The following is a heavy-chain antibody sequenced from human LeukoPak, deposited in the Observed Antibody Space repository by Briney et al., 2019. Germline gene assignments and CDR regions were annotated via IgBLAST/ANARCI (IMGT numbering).Heavy chain of an antibody. V-gene: IGHV4-61*02. J-gene: IGHJ6*03. CDR2: IYTSGST. CDR3: ARHKMVRGIGYYYYMDV. Sequence: PSQTLSLTCTVSGGSISSGTYYWNWIRQPAGKGLEWIGRIYTSGSTNYNPSLKSRVTISVDTSKNHFSLKLSSVTAADTAVYYCARHKMVRGIGYYYYMDVWGKGTTVTISS. CDR1: GGSISSGTYY. D-gene: IGHD3-10*01.